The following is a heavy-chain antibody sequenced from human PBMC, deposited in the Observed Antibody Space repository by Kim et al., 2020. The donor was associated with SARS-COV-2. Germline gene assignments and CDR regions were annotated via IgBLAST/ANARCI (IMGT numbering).Heavy chain of an antibody. D-gene: IGHD3-10*01. V-gene: IGHV4-34*01. Sequence: SETLSLTCAVYGGSFSGYYWSWIRQPPGKGLEWIGEINHSGSTNYNPSLKSRVTISVDTSKNQFSLKLSSVTAADTAVYYCARYGRPYGSGSSPRFYYYYCGMDVWGQGTTVTVSS. J-gene: IGHJ6*02. CDR3: ARYGRPYGSGSSPRFYYYYCGMDV. CDR2: INHSGST. CDR1: GGSFSGYY.